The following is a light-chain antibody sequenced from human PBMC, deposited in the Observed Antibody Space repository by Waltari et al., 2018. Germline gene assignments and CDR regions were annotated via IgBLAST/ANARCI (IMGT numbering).Light chain of an antibody. Sequence: QSALTQPASVSGSPGQSITISCTGTSSDVGSYRFVSWYQQCAGKAPKLILYVVTKRPSGVSNRFSGSKSGNTASLTIAGLQADDEADYYCCSYAGDSNFVFGTGTKVTVL. CDR1: SSDVGSYRF. J-gene: IGLJ1*01. V-gene: IGLV2-23*02. CDR3: CSYAGDSNFV. CDR2: VVT.